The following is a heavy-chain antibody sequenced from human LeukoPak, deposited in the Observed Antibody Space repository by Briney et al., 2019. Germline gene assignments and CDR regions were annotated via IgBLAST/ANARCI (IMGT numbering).Heavy chain of an antibody. CDR2: IYYSGST. V-gene: IGHV4-59*01. Sequence: SETLSLTCTVSGVSISSYYWSWIRQPPGKGLEWIGYIYYSGSTNYNPSLKSRVTISVDTSKNQFSLKLSSVTAADTAVYYCARGYDDFWSGYYFDYWGQGTLVTVSS. J-gene: IGHJ4*02. D-gene: IGHD3-3*01. CDR3: ARGYDDFWSGYYFDY. CDR1: GVSISSYY.